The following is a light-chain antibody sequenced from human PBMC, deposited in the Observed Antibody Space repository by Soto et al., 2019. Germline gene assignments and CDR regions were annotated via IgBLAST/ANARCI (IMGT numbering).Light chain of an antibody. CDR1: SSDVGAYKY. CDR2: EVS. J-gene: IGLJ3*02. CDR3: TSYVGSNIWV. V-gene: IGLV2-8*01. Sequence: QSALTQPPSASGSPGQSVTISCTGTSSDVGAYKYVSWYQQYPGKAPKLMIYEVSKRPSGVPDRFSGSKSGSTASLTVSGLEAEDEADYYCTSYVGSNIWVFGGGTKLPVL.